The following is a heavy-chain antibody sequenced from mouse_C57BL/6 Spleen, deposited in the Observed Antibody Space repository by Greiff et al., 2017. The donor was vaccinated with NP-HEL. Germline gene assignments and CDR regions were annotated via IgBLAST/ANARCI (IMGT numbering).Heavy chain of an antibody. D-gene: IGHD2-4*01. V-gene: IGHV3-6*01. J-gene: IGHJ2*01. CDR3: ARGNIPIYYDFD. CDR2: ISYDGSN. CDR1: GYSITSGYY. Sequence: EVQLQESGPGLVKPSQSLSLTCSVTGYSITSGYYWNWIRQFPGNKLEWMGYISYDGSNNYNPLLKNRISITRDTSNNQFFLKLNSVTTEETATYYCARGNIPIYYDFDWGQGTTLTVSS.